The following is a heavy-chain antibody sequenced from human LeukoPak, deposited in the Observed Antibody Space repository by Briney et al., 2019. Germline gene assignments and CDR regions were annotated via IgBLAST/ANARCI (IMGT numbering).Heavy chain of an antibody. D-gene: IGHD1-26*01. Sequence: PGRSLRLSCAASGFTFSSIAMSWVRQAPDEGLEWVLTISGSGGGTYYADSVKGRFTISRDDSKNTLYLQMNSLRADDTAVYYCAKDLGRYRNNFFDYWGQGNLVTVCS. CDR3: AKDLGRYRNNFFDY. CDR2: ISGSGGGT. CDR1: GFTFSSIA. J-gene: IGHJ4*02. V-gene: IGHV3-23*01.